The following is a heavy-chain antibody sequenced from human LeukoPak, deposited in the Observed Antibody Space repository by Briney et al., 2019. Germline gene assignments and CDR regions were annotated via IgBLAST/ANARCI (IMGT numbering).Heavy chain of an antibody. J-gene: IGHJ4*02. CDR2: IYPPDSDT. CDR3: ARVGGSFPSALDF. CDR1: GYTFTSYW. D-gene: IGHD1-26*01. Sequence: PGESLKISCKGSGYTFTSYWIGWVRQMPGKGLELMGVIYPPDSDTRYSPSFQGQVTISAGRFISTAYVQWRSLKASDTAFYYCARVGGSFPSALDFWGQGTLVTVSS. V-gene: IGHV5-51*01.